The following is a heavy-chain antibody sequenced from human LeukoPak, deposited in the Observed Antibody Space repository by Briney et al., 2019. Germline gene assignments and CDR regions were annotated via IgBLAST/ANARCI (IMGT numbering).Heavy chain of an antibody. J-gene: IGHJ6*02. D-gene: IGHD4-11*01. CDR1: GGSISSYY. V-gene: IGHV4-59*08. Sequence: PSETLSLTCTVSGGSISSYYWSWIRQPPGKGLEWTGYIYYSGSTNYNPSLKSRVTISVDTSKNQFSLKLSSVTAADTAVYYCARHSIYYYYGMDVWGQGTTVTVSS. CDR3: ARHSIYYYYGMDV. CDR2: IYYSGST.